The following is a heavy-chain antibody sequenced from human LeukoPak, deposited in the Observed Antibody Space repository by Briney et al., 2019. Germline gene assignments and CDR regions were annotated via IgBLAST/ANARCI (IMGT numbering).Heavy chain of an antibody. CDR2: ISGSGGST. V-gene: IGHV3-23*01. J-gene: IGHJ6*02. CDR3: AKCGYDFWSGYYTGIRDYYYGMDV. D-gene: IGHD3-3*01. CDR1: GFTFSSYA. Sequence: GGSLRLSCAASGFTFSSYAMSWVRQAPGKGLEWVSAISGSGGSTYYADSVKGRFTRSRDNSKNTLYLQMNSLRAEDTAVYYCAKCGYDFWSGYYTGIRDYYYGMDVWGQGTTVTVSS.